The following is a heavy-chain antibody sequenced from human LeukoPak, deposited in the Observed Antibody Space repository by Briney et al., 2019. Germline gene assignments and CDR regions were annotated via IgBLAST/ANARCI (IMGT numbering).Heavy chain of an antibody. Sequence: SETLSLTCTVSGGSISSGDYYWSWIRQPPGKGLEWIGYIYYSGSTNYNPSLKSRVTISVDKTKNQFSLRLSSVAAADTAVYYCARADTSGSYSSDAFDIWGQGTVVTVSS. D-gene: IGHD3-10*01. CDR2: IYYSGST. V-gene: IGHV4-30-4*01. CDR3: ARADTSGSYSSDAFDI. CDR1: GGSISSGDYY. J-gene: IGHJ3*02.